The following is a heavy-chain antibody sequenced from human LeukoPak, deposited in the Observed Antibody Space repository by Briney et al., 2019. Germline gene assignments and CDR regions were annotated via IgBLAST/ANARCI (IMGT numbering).Heavy chain of an antibody. J-gene: IGHJ6*03. CDR3: AGYNYYGSRPGSGSRRAQNSYYYYMDV. V-gene: IGHV4-61*02. Sequence: PSETLSLTCTVSGGSISSGSYYWSWIRQPAGKGLEWIGRIYTSGSTNYNPSLKSRVTISVDTSKNQFSLKLSSVTAADTAVYYCAGYNYYGSRPGSGSRRAQNSYYYYMDVWGKGTTVTVSS. CDR2: IYTSGST. CDR1: GGSISSGSYY. D-gene: IGHD3-10*01.